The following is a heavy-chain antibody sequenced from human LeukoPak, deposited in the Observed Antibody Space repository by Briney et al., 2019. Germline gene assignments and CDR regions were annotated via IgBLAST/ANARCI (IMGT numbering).Heavy chain of an antibody. CDR3: ARDSMCTNGVCHDYNWFDP. V-gene: IGHV4-59*02. J-gene: IGHJ5*02. D-gene: IGHD2-8*01. CDR1: GGSVSNYY. CDR2: IYYTET. Sequence: SETLSLTCTVSGGSVSNYYWSWIRQSPGKGLEWIGYIYYTETSYNPSLKSRVTISADTSKNQFSLKWYSVTAADTAVYYCARDSMCTNGVCHDYNWFDPWGQGTLVTVFS.